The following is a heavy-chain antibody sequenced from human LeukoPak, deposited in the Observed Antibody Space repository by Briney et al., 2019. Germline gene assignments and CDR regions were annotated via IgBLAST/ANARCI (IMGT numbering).Heavy chain of an antibody. V-gene: IGHV3-72*01. D-gene: IGHD3-22*01. J-gene: IGHJ4*02. CDR3: TRRDSSGYYSLDY. Sequence: GGSLRLSCAASGFIFSDHYMDWVRQAPGKGPEWVGRTRNKADSYTTEYAASVKGRFTISRDDSKNSLYLQMNSLKTEDTAVYYCTRRDSSGYYSLDYWGQGTLVTVSS. CDR1: GFIFSDHY. CDR2: TRNKADSYTT.